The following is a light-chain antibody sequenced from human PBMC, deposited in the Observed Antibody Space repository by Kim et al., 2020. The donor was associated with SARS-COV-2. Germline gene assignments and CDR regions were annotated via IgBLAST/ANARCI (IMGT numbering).Light chain of an antibody. Sequence: QSALTQPRSVTGSPGQSVTISCTGTSSDVGGTHNFVSWYQHHPGKAPKLMIYAVSKRPSGVPDRFSGSKSGNTASLTISGLQAEDEADYYCCSYAGIYVFGTGTKVTVL. CDR1: SSDVGGTHNF. V-gene: IGLV2-11*01. CDR3: CSYAGIYV. J-gene: IGLJ1*01. CDR2: AVS.